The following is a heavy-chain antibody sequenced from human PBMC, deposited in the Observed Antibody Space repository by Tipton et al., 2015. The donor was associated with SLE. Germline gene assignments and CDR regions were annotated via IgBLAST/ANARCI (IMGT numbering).Heavy chain of an antibody. J-gene: IGHJ4*02. CDR2: ISGSGGST. D-gene: IGHD6-13*01. CDR1: GFTFSSYS. V-gene: IGHV3-23*01. Sequence: GSLRLSCAASGFTFSSYSMNWVRQAPGKGLEWVSAISGSGGSTYYADSVKGRFTISRDNSKNTLYLQMNSLRAEDTAVYYCAKCRFDSSSWFDYWGQGTLVTVSS. CDR3: AKCRFDSSSWFDY.